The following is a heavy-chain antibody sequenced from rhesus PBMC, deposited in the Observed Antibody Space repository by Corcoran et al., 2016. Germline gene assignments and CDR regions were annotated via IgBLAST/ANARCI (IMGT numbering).Heavy chain of an antibody. J-gene: IGHJ4*01. CDR3: ARRRQLASFDY. CDR1: GYSISSGYY. V-gene: IGHV4-99*01. D-gene: IGHD6-25*01. CDR2: ISGSSGST. Sequence: QVQLQESGPGLVKPSETLSLTCAVSGYSISSGYYWGWIRQPPGKGLEYIGYISGSSGSTYYNPSLKSRVNISKDTAKNQFSLKLSSVTAADTAVYYCARRRQLASFDYWGQGVLVTVSS.